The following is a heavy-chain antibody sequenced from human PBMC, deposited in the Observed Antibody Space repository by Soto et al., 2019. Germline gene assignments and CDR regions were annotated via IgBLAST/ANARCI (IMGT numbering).Heavy chain of an antibody. J-gene: IGHJ6*03. CDR1: GYTFTSYD. CDR2: MNPNSGNT. V-gene: IGHV1-8*01. CDR3: ARVRIVAKVIKAATVTRHRGYYMDV. D-gene: IGHD4-17*01. Sequence: ASVKVSCKASGYTFTSYDISWVRQATGQGLEWMGWMNPNSGNTGYAQKFQGRVTMTRNTSISTAYMELSSLRSEDTAVYYCARVRIVAKVIKAATVTRHRGYYMDVWGKGTTVTVSS.